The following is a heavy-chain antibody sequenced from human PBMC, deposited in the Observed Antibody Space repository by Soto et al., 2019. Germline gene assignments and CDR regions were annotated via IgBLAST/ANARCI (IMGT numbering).Heavy chain of an antibody. CDR1: GGSFSGYY. CDR2: INHSGST. J-gene: IGHJ5*02. D-gene: IGHD6-13*01. V-gene: IGHV4-34*01. Sequence: SETLSLTCAVYGGSFSGYYWSWIRQPPGKGLEWIGEINHSGSTNYNPSLKSRVTISVDTSKNQFSLRLSSVTAADTAVYYCVRSPSNTGGRGIAAAGTLWFDPWGQGTLVTVSS. CDR3: VRSPSNTGGRGIAAAGTLWFDP.